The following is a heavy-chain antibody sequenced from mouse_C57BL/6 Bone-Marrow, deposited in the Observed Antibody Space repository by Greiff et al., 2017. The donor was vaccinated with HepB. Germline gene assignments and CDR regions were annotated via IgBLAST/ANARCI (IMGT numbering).Heavy chain of an antibody. Sequence: VQLKESGAELARPGASVKLSCKASGYTFTSYGISWVKQRTGQGLEWIGEIYPRSGNTYYNEKFKGKATLTADKSSSTAYMELRSLTSEDSAVYFCARYPFYYRGAMDYWGQGTSVTVSS. J-gene: IGHJ4*01. D-gene: IGHD1-1*01. CDR1: GYTFTSYG. V-gene: IGHV1-81*01. CDR2: IYPRSGNT. CDR3: ARYPFYYRGAMDY.